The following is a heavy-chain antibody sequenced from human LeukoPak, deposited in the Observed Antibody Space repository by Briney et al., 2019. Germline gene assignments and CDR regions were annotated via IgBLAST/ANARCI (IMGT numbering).Heavy chain of an antibody. Sequence: QPGGSLRLSCAASGFTFSSYAMSWVRQAPGKGLEWVSAISGSGGSTYYADSVKGRFTISRDNSRDTLYLQMNSLRAEGTAVYYCAKGYYDSVWGSYYVDYWGQGTLVTVSS. J-gene: IGHJ4*02. D-gene: IGHD3-16*01. CDR1: GFTFSSYA. CDR2: ISGSGGST. V-gene: IGHV3-23*01. CDR3: AKGYYDSVWGSYYVDY.